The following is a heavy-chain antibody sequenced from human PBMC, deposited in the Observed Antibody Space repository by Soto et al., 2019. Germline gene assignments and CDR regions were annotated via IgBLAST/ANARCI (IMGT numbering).Heavy chain of an antibody. Sequence: QVLLMQSGPEVKKPGASVKVSCKASGYTFHNYGISWVRQVPGQGLAWRGWTSAYNGNTNYAPKNQRRATVTRDSTATTVYMKLRSLRSDATAIYYCPSGSAGIQLWGQGTLV. D-gene: IGHD2-15*01. CDR2: TSAYNGNT. CDR3: PSGSAGIQL. V-gene: IGHV1-18*01. CDR1: GYTFHNYG. J-gene: IGHJ4*02.